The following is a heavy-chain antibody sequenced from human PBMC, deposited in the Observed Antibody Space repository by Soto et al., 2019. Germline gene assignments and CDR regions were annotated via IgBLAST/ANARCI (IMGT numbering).Heavy chain of an antibody. D-gene: IGHD3-10*01. Sequence: SETLSLTCAVYGGSFSGYYWSWIRQPPGKGLEWIGEINHSGSTNYNPSLKSRVTISVDTSKNQFSLKLSSVTTADTAVYYCASSGGSGSYYNPKGLNYYYYGMDVWGQGTTVTVSS. V-gene: IGHV4-34*01. CDR1: GGSFSGYY. CDR2: INHSGST. CDR3: ASSGGSGSYYNPKGLNYYYYGMDV. J-gene: IGHJ6*02.